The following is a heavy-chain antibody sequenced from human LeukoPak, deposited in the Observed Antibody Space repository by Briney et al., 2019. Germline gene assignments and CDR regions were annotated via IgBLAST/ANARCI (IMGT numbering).Heavy chain of an antibody. CDR1: GFTFSDYY. V-gene: IGHV3-11*01. Sequence: AGGSLRLSCAASGFTFSDYYMSWIRQAPGKGLEWVAYITSSGDDIYYADSVKGRFTISRDNAKNALFLRMSSLRVEDTATYYCASDIVATSGDFWGQGTLVTVSS. CDR2: ITSSGDDI. D-gene: IGHD5-12*01. J-gene: IGHJ4*02. CDR3: ASDIVATSGDF.